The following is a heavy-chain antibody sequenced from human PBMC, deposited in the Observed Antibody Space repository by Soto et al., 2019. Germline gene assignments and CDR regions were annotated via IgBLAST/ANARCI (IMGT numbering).Heavy chain of an antibody. D-gene: IGHD3-3*01. CDR1: GYTLTELS. J-gene: IGHJ4*02. CDR3: ARDYDFWSGYPIFDY. CDR2: ISAYNGNT. Sequence: ASVKVSCKVSGYTLTELSMHWVRQAPGQGLEWMGWISAYNGNTNYAQKLQGRVTMTTDTSTSTAYMELRSLRSDDTAVYYCARDYDFWSGYPIFDYWGQGTLVTVSS. V-gene: IGHV1-18*01.